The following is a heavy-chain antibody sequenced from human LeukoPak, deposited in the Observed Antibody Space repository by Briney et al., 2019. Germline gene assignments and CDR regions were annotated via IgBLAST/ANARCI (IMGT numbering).Heavy chain of an antibody. Sequence: GASVKVSCRASGYTFTVYYMHWVRQAPGQGLEWMGWINPNSGGTNYAQKFQGRVTMTRDTSISTAYMELSSLRYDDTAVYFCARERGGGSYFAFDYWGQGTLVTVSS. V-gene: IGHV1-2*02. CDR1: GYTFTVYY. CDR3: ARERGGGSYFAFDY. CDR2: INPNSGGT. D-gene: IGHD1-26*01. J-gene: IGHJ4*02.